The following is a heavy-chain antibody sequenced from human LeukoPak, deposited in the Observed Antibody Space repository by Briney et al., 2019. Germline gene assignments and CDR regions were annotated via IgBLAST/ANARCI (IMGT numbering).Heavy chain of an antibody. D-gene: IGHD1-26*01. V-gene: IGHV4-38-2*02. CDR1: GYSISSGYY. CDR3: ARGRSWNYYYYMDV. CDR2: IYYSGST. Sequence: SETLSLTCTASGYSISSGYYWGWIRQPPGKGLEWIGYIYYSGSTNYNPSLKSRVTISVDTSKNQFSLKLSSVTAADTAVYYCARGRSWNYYYYMDVWGKGTTVTVSS. J-gene: IGHJ6*03.